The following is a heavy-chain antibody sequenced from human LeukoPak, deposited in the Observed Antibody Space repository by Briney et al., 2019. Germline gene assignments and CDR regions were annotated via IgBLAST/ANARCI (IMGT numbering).Heavy chain of an antibody. CDR3: ARLGYYDSSGYPQYYYYGMDV. CDR2: IYYSGST. J-gene: IGHJ6*02. Sequence: SETLSLTCTVSGGSISSSSYYWGWIRQPPGKGLEWLGSIYYSGSTYYNPSLKSRVTISVDTSKNQFSLKLSSVTAADTAVYYCARLGYYDSSGYPQYYYYGMDVWGQGTTVTVSS. D-gene: IGHD3-22*01. CDR1: GGSISSSSYY. V-gene: IGHV4-39*01.